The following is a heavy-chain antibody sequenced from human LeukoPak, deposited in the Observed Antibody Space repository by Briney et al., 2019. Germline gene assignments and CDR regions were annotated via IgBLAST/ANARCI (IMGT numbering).Heavy chain of an antibody. CDR2: ISGSGGST. CDR1: GFTFSSYA. D-gene: IGHD2-15*01. J-gene: IGHJ4*02. Sequence: VGSLRLSCAASGFTFSSYAMSWVRQAPGKGLEWVSAISGSGGSTYYADSVKGRFTISRDNSKNTLYLQMNSLRAEDTAVYYCAKVSRYIVVVVAATWDYFDYWGQGTLVTVSS. V-gene: IGHV3-23*01. CDR3: AKVSRYIVVVVAATWDYFDY.